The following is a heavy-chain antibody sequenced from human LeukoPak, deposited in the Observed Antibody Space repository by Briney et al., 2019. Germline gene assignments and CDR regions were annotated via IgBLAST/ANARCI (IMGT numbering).Heavy chain of an antibody. V-gene: IGHV3-33*01. D-gene: IGHD6-19*01. Sequence: GGSLRLSCAASGFTFSSYVMHWVRQAPGKGLEWVAVIWYDGSDKYYVDSVKGRFTISRDNSKNTLYLQMNSLRAEDTAVYYCARGRTYSSAWPATFDYWGQGTRVTVSS. J-gene: IGHJ4*02. CDR1: GFTFSSYV. CDR3: ARGRTYSSAWPATFDY. CDR2: IWYDGSDK.